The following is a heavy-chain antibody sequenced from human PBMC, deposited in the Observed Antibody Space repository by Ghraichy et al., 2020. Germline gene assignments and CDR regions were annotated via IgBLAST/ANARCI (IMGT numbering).Heavy chain of an antibody. CDR2: ISAYNGNT. CDR1: GYTFTSYG. V-gene: IGHV1-18*01. CDR3: AREGWAHDYGYRNYYYYGMDV. D-gene: IGHD4-17*01. J-gene: IGHJ6*02. Sequence: ASVKVSCKASGYTFTSYGISWVRQAPGQGLEWMGWISAYNGNTNYAQKLQGRVTMTTDTSTSTAYMELRSLRSDDTAVYYCAREGWAHDYGYRNYYYYGMDVWGQGTTVTVSS.